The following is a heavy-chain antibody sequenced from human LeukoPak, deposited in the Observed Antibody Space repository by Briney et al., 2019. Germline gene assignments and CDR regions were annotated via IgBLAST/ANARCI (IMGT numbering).Heavy chain of an antibody. CDR1: GYSFTSYW. D-gene: IGHD2-15*01. CDR2: IYPGDSDT. CDR3: ARQSGWSVVAAQNWFDP. Sequence: GESLKISCKDSGYSFTSYWIGWVRQMPGKGLEWMGIIYPGDSDTRYSPSFQGQVTISADKSISTAYLQWSSLKASDTAMYYCARQSGWSVVAAQNWFDPWGQGTLVTVSS. J-gene: IGHJ5*02. V-gene: IGHV5-51*01.